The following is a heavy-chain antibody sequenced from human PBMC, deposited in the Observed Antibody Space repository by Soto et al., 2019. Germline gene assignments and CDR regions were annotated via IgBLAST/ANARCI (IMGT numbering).Heavy chain of an antibody. D-gene: IGHD4-17*01. J-gene: IGHJ4*02. CDR1: GYTFITYG. Sequence: QVQLVQSGAEAKKPGASVKVSCKASGYTFITYGISWVRQAPGQGLEWMGRISAYNGNTYYAQKIQGRLTMTTDTSTSTAYMELRSLRSDDTAVYYCARGGVYGGAFDYWGQGTLVTVSS. V-gene: IGHV1-18*01. CDR3: ARGGVYGGAFDY. CDR2: ISAYNGNT.